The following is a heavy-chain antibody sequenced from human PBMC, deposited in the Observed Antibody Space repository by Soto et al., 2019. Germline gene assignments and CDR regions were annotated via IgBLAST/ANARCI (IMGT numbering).Heavy chain of an antibody. CDR3: ARDARREVTGTHNWFDP. CDR2: IIPIFGTA. V-gene: IGHV1-69*01. J-gene: IGHJ5*01. D-gene: IGHD1-7*01. CDR1: GGTFSSYA. Sequence: QVQLVQSGAEVKKPGSSVKVSCKASGGTFSSYAISWVRQAPGQGLEWMGGIIPIFGTANYAQKFQGRVTITADESTSTAYMELSSLRSEDTAVYYCARDARREVTGTHNWFDPWGQGTLVTVSS.